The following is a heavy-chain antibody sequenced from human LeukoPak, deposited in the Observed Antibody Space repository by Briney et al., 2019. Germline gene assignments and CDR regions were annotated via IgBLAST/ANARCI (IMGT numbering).Heavy chain of an antibody. D-gene: IGHD3-3*01. CDR3: ARREYYDFWSGPLFDY. CDR1: GFTFSDYY. J-gene: IGHJ4*02. V-gene: IGHV3-7*01. CDR2: IKQDGSEK. Sequence: GGSLRLSCAASGFTFSDYYMSWIRQAPGKGLEWVANIKQDGSEKYYVDSVKGRFTISRDNAKNSLYLQMNSLRAEDTAVYYCARREYYDFWSGPLFDYWGQETLVTVSS.